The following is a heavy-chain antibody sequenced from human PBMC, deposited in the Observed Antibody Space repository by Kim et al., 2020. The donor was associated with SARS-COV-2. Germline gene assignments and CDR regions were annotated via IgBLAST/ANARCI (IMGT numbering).Heavy chain of an antibody. CDR2: MNPNSGNT. D-gene: IGHD2-2*01. V-gene: IGHV1-8*01. Sequence: ASVKVSCKSSGYTFTSYDINWVRQATGQGLEWMGWMNPNSGNTGYAQKFQGRVTMTRNTSISTAYMELSSLRSEDTAVYYCARCPPGYCSSTSCQRGGWFDPWGQGTLVTVSS. CDR1: GYTFTSYD. J-gene: IGHJ5*02. CDR3: ARCPPGYCSSTSCQRGGWFDP.